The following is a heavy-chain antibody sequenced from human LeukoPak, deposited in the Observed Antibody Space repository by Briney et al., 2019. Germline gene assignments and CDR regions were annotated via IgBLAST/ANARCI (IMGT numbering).Heavy chain of an antibody. Sequence: PGRSLRLSCAASGFIFSTFAMHWVRQAPGKGLEWVSVIYSGGSTYYADSVKGRFTISRHDSKNTLYLQMNSLRAEDTAVYYCAILSGSGSYSYFDYWGQGTLVTVSS. J-gene: IGHJ4*02. CDR2: IYSGGST. CDR1: GFIFSTFA. CDR3: AILSGSGSYSYFDY. D-gene: IGHD3-10*01. V-gene: IGHV3-53*04.